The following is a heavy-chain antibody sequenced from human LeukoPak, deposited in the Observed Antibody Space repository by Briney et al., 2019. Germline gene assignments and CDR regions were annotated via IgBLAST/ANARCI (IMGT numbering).Heavy chain of an antibody. D-gene: IGHD6-19*01. J-gene: IGHJ5*01. V-gene: IGHV4-59*12. Sequence: PSETLSLTCSVSGGPISGYYCSWIRQTPGKRLEWIGFVCSGSTNYNPSLKSRVTMSVDTSKNQFSLKLSSVTAADTAVYYCARDRVYSSGWYDSWGQGTLVTVSS. CDR2: VCSGST. CDR1: GGPISGYY. CDR3: ARDRVYSSGWYDS.